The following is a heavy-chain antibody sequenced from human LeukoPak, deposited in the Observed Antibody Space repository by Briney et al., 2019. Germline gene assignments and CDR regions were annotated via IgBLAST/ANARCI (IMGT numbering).Heavy chain of an antibody. Sequence: QSGGSLRLSCAMSGLTFSIYGMHWVRQAPGRGLEWVTFIRDDGSSEHYADSVKGRFTISRDNSKNTLYLQMNSLRAEDTAVYYCAKDRSSYYFDYWGQGTLVTVSS. CDR3: AKDRSSYYFDY. CDR1: GLTFSIYG. V-gene: IGHV3-30*02. CDR2: IRDDGSSE. J-gene: IGHJ4*02.